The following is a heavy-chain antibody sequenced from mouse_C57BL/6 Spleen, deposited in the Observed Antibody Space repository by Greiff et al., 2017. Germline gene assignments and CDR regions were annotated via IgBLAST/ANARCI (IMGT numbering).Heavy chain of an antibody. D-gene: IGHD2-5*01. CDR3: AGRAYYSNYVFDY. J-gene: IGHJ2*01. V-gene: IGHV3-6*01. CDR1: GYSITSGYY. Sequence: ESGPGLVKPSQSLSLTCSVTGYSITSGYYWNWIRQFPGNKLEWMGYISYDGSNNYNPSLKNRISITRDTSKNQFFLKLNSVTTEDTATYYCAGRAYYSNYVFDYWGQGTTLTVSS. CDR2: ISYDGSN.